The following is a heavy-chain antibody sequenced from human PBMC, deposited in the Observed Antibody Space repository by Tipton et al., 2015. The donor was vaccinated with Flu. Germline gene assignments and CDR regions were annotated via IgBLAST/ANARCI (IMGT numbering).Heavy chain of an antibody. V-gene: IGHV1-8*01. Sequence: QSGPEVKKPGASVKVSCKASGYTFTSYDIIWVRQATGQGLEWVGWMNPNSGNTGYAQKFQGRVTMTRNTSISTAYMGLSSLRSEDTAVYYCARLGYDFWSGYSNWFDPWGQGTLVTVSS. D-gene: IGHD3-3*01. J-gene: IGHJ5*02. CDR1: GYTFTSYD. CDR2: MNPNSGNT. CDR3: ARLGYDFWSGYSNWFDP.